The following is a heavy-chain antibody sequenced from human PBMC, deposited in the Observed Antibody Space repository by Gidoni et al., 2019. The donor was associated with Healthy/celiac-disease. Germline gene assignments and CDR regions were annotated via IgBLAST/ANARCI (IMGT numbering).Heavy chain of an antibody. Sequence: EVQLVESGGGLVQPGGSLSLSCAASGFPFSSYDMHWVRQATGKGLEWVSAIGTAGDTYYPGSVKGRFTISRENAKNSLYLQMNSLRAGDTAVYYCARSSAVDTWLLVDYWGQGTLVTVSS. CDR3: ARSSAVDTWLLVDY. CDR2: IGTAGDT. V-gene: IGHV3-13*01. J-gene: IGHJ4*02. CDR1: GFPFSSYD. D-gene: IGHD3-22*01.